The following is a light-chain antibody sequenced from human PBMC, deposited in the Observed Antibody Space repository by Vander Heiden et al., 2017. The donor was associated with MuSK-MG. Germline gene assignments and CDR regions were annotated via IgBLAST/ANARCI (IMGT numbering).Light chain of an antibody. V-gene: IGLV1-44*01. Sequence: QSVLTQPPSASGTPGQRVTISCSGSSSNIGSNTVNWYQQLPGTAPKLLIYSNNQRPSGGPDRFSGSKSGTSASLAISGLQAEEEADDYCEAWDDSLNGPYVFGTGTKVTVL. J-gene: IGLJ1*01. CDR1: SSNIGSNT. CDR3: EAWDDSLNGPYV. CDR2: SNN.